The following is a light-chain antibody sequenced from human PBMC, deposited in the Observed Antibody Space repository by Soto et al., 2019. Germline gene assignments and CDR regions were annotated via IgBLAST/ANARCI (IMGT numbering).Light chain of an antibody. Sequence: DIQMTQSPSTLSASVGDRVTLHCRASQSISTYLAWYQQKPGKAPKVLIYHASNLQSGVPSGFSGGGSGTEFTLTINSLQPDDFATYYCQQYYMYSYTFGQGTKLDIK. V-gene: IGKV1-5*01. CDR2: HAS. J-gene: IGKJ2*01. CDR3: QQYYMYSYT. CDR1: QSISTY.